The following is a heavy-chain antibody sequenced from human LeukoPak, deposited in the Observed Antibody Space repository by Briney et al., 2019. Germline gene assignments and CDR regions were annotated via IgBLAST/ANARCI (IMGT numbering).Heavy chain of an antibody. V-gene: IGHV3-23*01. J-gene: IGHJ3*02. Sequence: PGGSLRLSCAASGFTFATNGMAWVRQAPGKGLEWVSALSDSGASTYYADSVKGRFTISRDNSKNTLYLQTNSLRAEDTAVYYCAKGLLFTIIVVVNADAFDIWGQGTMVTVSS. CDR2: LSDSGAST. CDR1: GFTFATNG. CDR3: AKGLLFTIIVVVNADAFDI. D-gene: IGHD3-22*01.